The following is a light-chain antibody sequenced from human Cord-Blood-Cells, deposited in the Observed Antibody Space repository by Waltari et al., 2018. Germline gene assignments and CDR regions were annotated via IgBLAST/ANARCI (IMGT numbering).Light chain of an antibody. J-gene: IGKJ1*01. Sequence: EIVLTQSPGTLSLSPGERATLSSRASQSISSSYLAWYQQKPGHAPRLLIYGASSSATGIPDRFSGSGSGTDFTLTISRLEPEDFAVYYCQQYGSSPGTFGQGTKVEIK. CDR1: QSISSSY. CDR3: QQYGSSPGT. CDR2: GAS. V-gene: IGKV3-20*01.